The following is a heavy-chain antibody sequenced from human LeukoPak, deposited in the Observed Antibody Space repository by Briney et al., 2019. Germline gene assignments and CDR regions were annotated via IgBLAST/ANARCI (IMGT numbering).Heavy chain of an antibody. V-gene: IGHV4-34*01. J-gene: IGHJ4*02. D-gene: IGHD6-13*01. Sequence: QASETLSLTCGVYGGSFSGYYWSWIRQSPEKGLEWIGEINHSGTTNYNPSLKSRVTISVDASKSQFSLELSSVTAADTAVYYCVRGPIAATGSYFDYWGLGTVVTVFS. CDR2: INHSGTT. CDR3: VRGPIAATGSYFDY. CDR1: GGSFSGYY.